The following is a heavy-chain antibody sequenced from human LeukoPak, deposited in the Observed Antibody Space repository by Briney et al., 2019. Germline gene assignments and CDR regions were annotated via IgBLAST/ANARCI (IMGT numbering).Heavy chain of an antibody. CDR3: ARRSGYSYGRFDY. D-gene: IGHD5-18*01. Sequence: SETLSLTCAVYGGSFNGYYWSWIRQPPGKGLEWIGEINHSGSTNYNPSLKSRVTISVDTSKNQFSLKLSSVTAADTAVYYCARRSGYSYGRFDYWGQGTLVTVSS. V-gene: IGHV4-34*01. J-gene: IGHJ4*02. CDR2: INHSGST. CDR1: GGSFNGYY.